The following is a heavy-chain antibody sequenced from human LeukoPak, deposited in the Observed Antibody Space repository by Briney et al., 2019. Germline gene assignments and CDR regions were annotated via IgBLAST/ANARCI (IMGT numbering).Heavy chain of an antibody. CDR1: GSTFSSYS. CDR3: ARDTTSPLRFFDY. V-gene: IGHV3-21*01. Sequence: GGSLRLSCAASGSTFSSYSMNWVRQAPGKGLEWVSSISSSSSYIYYADSVKGRFTISRDNAKNSLYLQMNSLRAEDTAVYYCARDTTSPLRFFDYWGQGTLVTVSS. CDR2: ISSSSSYI. J-gene: IGHJ4*02. D-gene: IGHD1-1*01.